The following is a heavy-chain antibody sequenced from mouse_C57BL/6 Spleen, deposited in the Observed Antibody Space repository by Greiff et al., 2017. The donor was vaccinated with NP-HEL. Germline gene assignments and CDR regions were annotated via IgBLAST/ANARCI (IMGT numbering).Heavy chain of an antibody. CDR2: IDPSDSET. V-gene: IGHV1-52*01. J-gene: IGHJ2*01. CDR1: GYTFTSYW. CDR3: AREDSNPSFDY. D-gene: IGHD2-5*01. Sequence: QVQLQQPGAELVRPGSSVKLSCKASGYTFTSYWMHWVKQRPIQGLEWIGNIDPSDSETHYNQKFKDKATLTVDKSSSTAYMQLSSLTSEDSAVYYCAREDSNPSFDYWGQGTTLTVSS.